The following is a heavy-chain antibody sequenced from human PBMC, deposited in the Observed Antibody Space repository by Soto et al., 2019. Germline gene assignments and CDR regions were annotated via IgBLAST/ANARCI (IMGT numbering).Heavy chain of an antibody. CDR1: GYSFVTSG. V-gene: IGHV1-18*01. CDR3: ARAGQYYDASGYAD. D-gene: IGHD3-22*01. CDR2: ISVYNGNT. J-gene: IGHJ4*02. Sequence: QVKLVQSGTEVKKPGASIKVSCKASGYSFVTSGMTWVRQAPGQGLEWMGWISVYNGNTNYDQKLQDRVTMTTDTSTNTAYLEVRNLRSDDTAVYYCARAGQYYDASGYADWGQGTLVTVSS.